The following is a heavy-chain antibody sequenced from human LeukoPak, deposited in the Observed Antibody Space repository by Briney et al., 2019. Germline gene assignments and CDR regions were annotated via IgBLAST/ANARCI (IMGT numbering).Heavy chain of an antibody. J-gene: IGHJ6*02. D-gene: IGHD3-10*01. CDR3: AKQGVRGVLMVASSGGMDV. V-gene: IGHV3-23*01. CDR1: GFTFSSYA. CDR2: ISGSGGRT. Sequence: AGGSLRLSCAASGFTFSSYAMSWVRQAPGKGLEWVSTISGSGGRTYYADSVKGRFTISRDNSKNTLSLQMNSLRAEDTAVYYCAKQGVRGVLMVASSGGMDVWGQGTTVTVSS.